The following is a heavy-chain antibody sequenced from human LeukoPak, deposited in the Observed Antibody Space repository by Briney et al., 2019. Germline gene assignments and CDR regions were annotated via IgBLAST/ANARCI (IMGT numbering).Heavy chain of an antibody. CDR3: ARDATDSPLHY. CDR2: INPKSGGT. V-gene: IGHV1-2*02. J-gene: IGHJ4*02. CDR1: GYTFTSYD. Sequence: ASVKVSCKASGYTFTSYDINWVRQAPGRGLEWMGWINPKSGGTNYAQKFQGRVTMTRDTSISTAYMDLSSLRSDDTAVYFCARDATDSPLHYWGQGTLVTVAS. D-gene: IGHD2-15*01.